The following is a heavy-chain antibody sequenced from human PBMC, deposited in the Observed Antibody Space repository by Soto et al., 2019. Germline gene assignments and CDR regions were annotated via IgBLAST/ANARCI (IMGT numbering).Heavy chain of an antibody. CDR1: GYSFTSYW. CDR3: ARLDKVATDYYYYGMDV. CDR2: IDPSDSYT. J-gene: IGHJ6*02. V-gene: IGHV5-10-1*01. Sequence: GESLKISCKGSGYSFTSYWISWVRQMPGKGLEWMGRIDPSDSYTNYSPSFQGHVTISADKSISTAYLQWSSLKASDTAMYYCARLDKVATDYYYYGMDVWGQGTTVTVSS. D-gene: IGHD5-12*01.